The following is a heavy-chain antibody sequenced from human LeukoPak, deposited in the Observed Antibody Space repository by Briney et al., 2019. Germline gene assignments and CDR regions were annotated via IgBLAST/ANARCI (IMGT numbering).Heavy chain of an antibody. CDR2: TYYRSKWYN. D-gene: IGHD6-13*01. CDR3: ARDLFVAAAGYYYYGMDV. Sequence: SQTLSLTCAISGDSVSSNSAAWNWIRQSPSRGLEWLGRTYYRSKWYNDYVVSVKSRITINPDTSRNQFSLQLNSVTPEDTAVYYCARDLFVAAAGYYYYGMDVWGQGTTVTVSS. J-gene: IGHJ6*02. V-gene: IGHV6-1*01. CDR1: GDSVSSNSAA.